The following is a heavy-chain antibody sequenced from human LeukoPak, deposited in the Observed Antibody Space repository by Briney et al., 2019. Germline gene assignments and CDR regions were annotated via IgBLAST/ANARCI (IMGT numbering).Heavy chain of an antibody. V-gene: IGHV1-2*06. D-gene: IGHD1-26*01. Sequence: ASVKVSCKASGYSFSGHYIHWVRQAPGQGLEWMGQINPNSAASHYAQKFQDRVTMTSDTSINMAYMELRSLRAEDTAVYYCARSLLFDYWGQGTLVTVSS. CDR2: INPNSAAS. J-gene: IGHJ4*02. CDR1: GYSFSGHY. CDR3: ARSLLFDY.